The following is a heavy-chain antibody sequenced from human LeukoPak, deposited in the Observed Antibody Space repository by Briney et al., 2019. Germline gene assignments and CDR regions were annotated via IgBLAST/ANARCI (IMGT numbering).Heavy chain of an antibody. CDR3: AKSGWFGELSFDY. CDR2: ISGSGGST. J-gene: IGHJ4*02. CDR1: GFSFSSQW. D-gene: IGHD3-10*01. Sequence: PGGSLRLSCAASGFSFSSQWMSWVRQAPGKGLEWVSAISGSGGSTYYADSVKGRFTISRDNSKNTLYLQMNSLRAEDTAVYYCAKSGWFGELSFDYWGQGTLVTVSS. V-gene: IGHV3-23*01.